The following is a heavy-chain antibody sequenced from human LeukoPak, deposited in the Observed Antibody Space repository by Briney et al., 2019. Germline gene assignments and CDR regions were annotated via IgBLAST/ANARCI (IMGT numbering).Heavy chain of an antibody. J-gene: IGHJ4*02. D-gene: IGHD3-22*01. V-gene: IGHV4-59*01. CDR1: GGSISSYY. Sequence: SETLSLTCTVSGGSISSYYWSWIRQPPGKGLEWIGYIYYSGSTNYNPSLKSRVTISVDTSKNQFSLKLSSVTAADTAVYYCARPGYDSSGYYYPAWGQGTLVTVSS. CDR2: IYYSGST. CDR3: ARPGYDSSGYYYPA.